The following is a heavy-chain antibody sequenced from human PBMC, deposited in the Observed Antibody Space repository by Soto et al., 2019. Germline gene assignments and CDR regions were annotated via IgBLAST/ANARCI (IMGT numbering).Heavy chain of an antibody. V-gene: IGHV1-2*06. CDR3: GRDGVGATPLGWFDP. Sequence: GASVKVSCKASGYTFIGYYIHWVRQAPGQGLEWMGRINPRSGDTTYAQKFQGRLTMTRDTSISTAYMELSSLRSDDTAVYYCGRDGVGATPLGWFDPWGRGSLVTVSS. D-gene: IGHD1-26*01. CDR2: INPRSGDT. J-gene: IGHJ5*02. CDR1: GYTFIGYY.